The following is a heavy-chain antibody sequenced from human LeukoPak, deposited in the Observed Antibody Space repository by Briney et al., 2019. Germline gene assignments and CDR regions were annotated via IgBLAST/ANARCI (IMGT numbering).Heavy chain of an antibody. CDR2: ISSSDTTI. Sequence: GGSLRLSCAASGFTFTSYEMNWVRQAPGKGLEWVSYISSSDTTIYYADSVKGRFTIPRDYAKNSLYLQMTSLRVEDTAVYYCARVTGGREVDYWGQGTLVTVSS. V-gene: IGHV3-48*03. CDR3: ARVTGGREVDY. J-gene: IGHJ4*02. CDR1: GFTFTSYE. D-gene: IGHD5-24*01.